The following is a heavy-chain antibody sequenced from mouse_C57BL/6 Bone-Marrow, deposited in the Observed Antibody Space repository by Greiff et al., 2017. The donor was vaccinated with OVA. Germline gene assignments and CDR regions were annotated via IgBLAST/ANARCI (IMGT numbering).Heavy chain of an antibody. D-gene: IGHD1-1*01. J-gene: IGHJ2*01. CDR1: GFTFSDYY. CDR3: ARGGGSSYPFDY. CDR2: INYDGSST. V-gene: IGHV5-16*01. Sequence: EVQLVESEGGLVQPGSSMKLSCTASGFTFSDYYMAWVRQVPEKGLEWVANINYDGSSTYYLDSLKSRFIISRDNAKNILYLQMSSLKSEDTATYYCARGGGSSYPFDYWGQGTTLTVSS.